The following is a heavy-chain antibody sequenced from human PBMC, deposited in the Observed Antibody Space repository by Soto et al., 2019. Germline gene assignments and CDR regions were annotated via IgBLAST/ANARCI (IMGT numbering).Heavy chain of an antibody. CDR1: GGSFSGYY. J-gene: IGHJ4*02. D-gene: IGHD6-19*01. CDR2: INHSGST. CDR3: ARGPPRAVAGIYYFDY. V-gene: IGHV4-34*01. Sequence: SETLSLTCAGYGGSFSGYYWSWIRQPPGKGLEWIGEINHSGSTNYNPSLKSRVTISVDTSKNQFSLKLSSVTAADTAVYYCARGPPRAVAGIYYFDYWGQGTLVTVSS.